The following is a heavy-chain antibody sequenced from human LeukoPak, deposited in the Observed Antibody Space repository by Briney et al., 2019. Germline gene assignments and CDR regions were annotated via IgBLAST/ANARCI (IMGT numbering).Heavy chain of an antibody. V-gene: IGHV3-23*01. D-gene: IGHD6-19*01. CDR1: GFTFKSYG. CDR2: ITGAGNST. J-gene: IGHJ4*02. Sequence: GGSLRLSCAAYGFTFKSYGITSVRQDPGKGLEWLSSITGAGNSTNYAHSVNGRFTISRDNSKNTLSLQMSGLRAEDTAVYYCARKVAVAMDLDYWGQGTLVSVSS. CDR3: ARKVAVAMDLDY.